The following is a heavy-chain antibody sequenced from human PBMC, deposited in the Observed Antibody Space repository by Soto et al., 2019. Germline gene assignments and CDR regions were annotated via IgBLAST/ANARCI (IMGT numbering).Heavy chain of an antibody. CDR1: GGSISSYY. CDR3: ARGVSLSFYFDY. D-gene: IGHD3-10*01. J-gene: IGHJ4*02. Sequence: SETLSLTCTVSGGSISSYYWSWIRQPPGKGLEWIGYIYYSGSTNYNPSLKSRVTISVDTSKNQFPLKLSSVTAADTAVYYCARGVSLSFYFDYWGQGTLVTVSS. V-gene: IGHV4-59*01. CDR2: IYYSGST.